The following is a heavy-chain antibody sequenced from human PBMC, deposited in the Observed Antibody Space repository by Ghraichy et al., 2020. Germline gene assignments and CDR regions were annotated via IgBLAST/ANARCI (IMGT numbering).Heavy chain of an antibody. D-gene: IGHD3-3*01. V-gene: IGHV3-66*01. J-gene: IGHJ4*02. Sequence: GGSLRLSCAASTFTVSSNYMTWVRQAPGKGLECVSVIYNDDSTYYADSVKGRFTISRDSSKNSLYLQMNSLRVEDTAVYYCARGLYHDFWSGYYFDSWGQGTLVTVSS. CDR2: IYNDDST. CDR1: TFTVSSNY. CDR3: ARGLYHDFWSGYYFDS.